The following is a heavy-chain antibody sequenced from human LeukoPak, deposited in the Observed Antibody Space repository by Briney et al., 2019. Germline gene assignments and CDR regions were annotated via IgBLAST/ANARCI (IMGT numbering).Heavy chain of an antibody. CDR3: ARDQSHSGSSHDY. CDR2: INHSGST. CDR1: GGSFSGYY. D-gene: IGHD1-26*01. Sequence: SETLSLTCAVYGGSFSGYYWSWIRQPPGKGLEWIGEINHSGSTNYNPSLKSRVTISVDTSKNQFSLKLSSVTAADTAVYYCARDQSHSGSSHDYWGQGTLATVSS. V-gene: IGHV4-34*01. J-gene: IGHJ4*02.